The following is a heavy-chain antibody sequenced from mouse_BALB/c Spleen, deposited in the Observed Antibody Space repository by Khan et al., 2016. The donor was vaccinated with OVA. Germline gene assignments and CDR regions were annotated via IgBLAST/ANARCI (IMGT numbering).Heavy chain of an antibody. CDR2: INSGGSA. V-gene: IGHV5-6-5*01. J-gene: IGHJ1*01. CDR1: GFTFSSYA. D-gene: IGHD1-1*01. Sequence: EVELVESGGGLVKPGGSLKLSCAASGFTFSSYAMSWFRQTPEKRLEWVASINSGGSAYSLDSMQGRFTISRDNARNILYLQMSSLRSEDTSMYYCGRGHFYGTTYDYWYFDVWGAGTTVTVSS. CDR3: GRGHFYGTTYDYWYFDV.